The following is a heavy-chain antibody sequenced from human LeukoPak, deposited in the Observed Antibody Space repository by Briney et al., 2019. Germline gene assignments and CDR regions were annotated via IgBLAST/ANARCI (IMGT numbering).Heavy chain of an antibody. CDR2: INHSGST. CDR1: GGSFSGYY. V-gene: IGHV4-34*01. Sequence: SETLSLTCAVYGGSFSGYYWSWIRQPPGKGLEWIGEINHSGSTNYNPSLKSRVTISVDTSKNQFSLKLSSVTAADTAVYYCARGLHKWLLDYWGQGTLVTVSS. J-gene: IGHJ4*02. CDR3: ARGLHKWLLDY. D-gene: IGHD3-22*01.